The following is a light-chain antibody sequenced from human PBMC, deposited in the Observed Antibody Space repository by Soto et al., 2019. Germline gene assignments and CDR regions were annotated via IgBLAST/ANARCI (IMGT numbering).Light chain of an antibody. V-gene: IGLV2-14*01. J-gene: IGLJ3*02. Sequence: QSVLTQPASVSGSPGQSITISYAGSSSDVGAYKYVSWFQQHPGKAPKLIIYEVSNRPSGVSDRFSGSKSGNTASLTISGLQAEDEADYHCSPYTTTTAWVFGGGTKVTVL. CDR1: SSDVGAYKY. CDR2: EVS. CDR3: SPYTTTTAWV.